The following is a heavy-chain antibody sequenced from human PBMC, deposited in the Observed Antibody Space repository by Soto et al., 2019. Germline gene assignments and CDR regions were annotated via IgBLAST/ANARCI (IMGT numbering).Heavy chain of an antibody. CDR3: ARERGSSGYYLEYYYYGMDV. V-gene: IGHV3-48*03. CDR1: GLTFSSYE. CDR2: ISSSGSTI. D-gene: IGHD3-22*01. Sequence: GGSLRLSCAASGLTFSSYEMNWVRQAPGKGLEWVSYISSSGSTIYYADSVKGRFTISRDNAKNSLYLQVNSLRAEDTAVYYCARERGSSGYYLEYYYYGMDVWGQGTTVTVSS. J-gene: IGHJ6*02.